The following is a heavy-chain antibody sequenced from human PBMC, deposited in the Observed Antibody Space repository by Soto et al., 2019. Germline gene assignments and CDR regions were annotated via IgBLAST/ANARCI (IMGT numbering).Heavy chain of an antibody. CDR1: GFTFSSYG. J-gene: IGHJ3*02. D-gene: IGHD6-13*01. Sequence: QVQLVESGGGVVQPGRSLRLSCAASGFTFSSYGMHWVRQAPGKGLEWVAVIWYDGSNKYYADSVKGRFTISRDNSKNTLYLQMNSLRAEDTAVYYCARADGAAADDAFDIWGQGTMVTVSS. V-gene: IGHV3-33*01. CDR2: IWYDGSNK. CDR3: ARADGAAADDAFDI.